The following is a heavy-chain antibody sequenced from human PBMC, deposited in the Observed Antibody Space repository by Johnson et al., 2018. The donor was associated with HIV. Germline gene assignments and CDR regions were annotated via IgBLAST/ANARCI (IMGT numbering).Heavy chain of an antibody. Sequence: EVQLVESGGGLVQPGRSLRLSCAASGFTFDDYAMHWVRQAPGKGLEWVSGINWSGSSTDYADSVKGRFTISRDHAKSSLYLQMNSLRAEDTALYYCARPAYSGTWTDAFDIWGQGTMVTVSS. D-gene: IGHD1-26*01. CDR2: INWSGSST. CDR3: ARPAYSGTWTDAFDI. V-gene: IGHV3-9*01. J-gene: IGHJ3*02. CDR1: GFTFDDYA.